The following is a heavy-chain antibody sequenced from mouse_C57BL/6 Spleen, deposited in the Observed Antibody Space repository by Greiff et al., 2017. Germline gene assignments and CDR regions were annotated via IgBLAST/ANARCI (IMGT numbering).Heavy chain of an antibody. D-gene: IGHD2-5*01. J-gene: IGHJ4*01. V-gene: IGHV1-81*01. Sequence: QVQLQQSGAELARPGASVKLSCKASGYTFTSYGISWVKQRTGQGLEWIGEIYPRSGNTYYNEKFKGKATLTANKSSSTAYMELRSLTSEDSAVYFCARSSYSKGNYAMDYWGQGTSVTVSS. CDR3: ARSSYSKGNYAMDY. CDR1: GYTFTSYG. CDR2: IYPRSGNT.